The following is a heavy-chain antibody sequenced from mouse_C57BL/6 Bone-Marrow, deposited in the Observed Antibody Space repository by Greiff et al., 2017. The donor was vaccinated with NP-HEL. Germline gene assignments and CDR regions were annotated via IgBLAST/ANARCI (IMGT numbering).Heavy chain of an antibody. CDR3: ARGPQWGY. J-gene: IGHJ4*01. CDR2: IDPSDSYT. V-gene: IGHV1-50*01. Sequence: VQLQQPGAELVKPGASVKLSCKASGYTFTSYWMQWVKQRPGQGLEWIGEIDPSDSYTNYNQKFKGKATLTVDTSSSTAYMQLSSLTSEDSAVYYCARGPQWGYWGQGTSATVSS. CDR1: GYTFTSYW.